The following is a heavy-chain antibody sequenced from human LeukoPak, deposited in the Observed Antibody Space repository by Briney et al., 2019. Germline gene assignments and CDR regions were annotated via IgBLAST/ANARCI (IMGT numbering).Heavy chain of an antibody. CDR2: ISGSGGST. Sequence: PGGSLRLSCAASGFTFSSYAMSWVRQAPGKGLEWVSAISGSGGSTYYADSVKGRFTISRDNSKNTLYLQMNSLRAEDTAVYYCAKVNGLLWFGELFFDYWGQGTLVTVSS. CDR3: AKVNGLLWFGELFFDY. D-gene: IGHD3-10*01. CDR1: GFTFSSYA. J-gene: IGHJ4*02. V-gene: IGHV3-23*01.